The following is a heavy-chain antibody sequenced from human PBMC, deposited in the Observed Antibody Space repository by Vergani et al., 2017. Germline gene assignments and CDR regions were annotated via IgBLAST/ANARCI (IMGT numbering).Heavy chain of an antibody. V-gene: IGHV5-51*03. D-gene: IGHD3-3*01. CDR2: TYAGDSDV. CDR3: AETLDFSSLYSSYDWFDP. CDR1: GYSNTNYW. J-gene: IGHJ5*02. Sequence: EVHLVQSGAEVKKPGVSLKIPCKGSGYSNTNYWIAWLRQRPGKGLEWMGITYAGDSDVRYRPSFQVQVTMSVDKSPSTAYLQWSSLKASDNATYYCAETLDFSSLYSSYDWFDPWGQGTQVTVSS.